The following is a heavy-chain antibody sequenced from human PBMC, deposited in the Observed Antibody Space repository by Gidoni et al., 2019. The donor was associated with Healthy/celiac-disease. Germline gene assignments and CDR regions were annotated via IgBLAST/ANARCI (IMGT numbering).Heavy chain of an antibody. D-gene: IGHD6-19*01. CDR1: GGSISSYY. V-gene: IGHV4-59*01. J-gene: IGHJ6*02. CDR2: IYYSGST. Sequence: QVQLQESGPGLVKPSETLSLTCTVSGGSISSYYWSWIRQPPGKGLEWIGYIYYSGSTNYNPSLKSRVTISVDTSKNQFSLKLSSVTAADTAVYYCARGEGWLDYYYGMDVWGQGTTVTVSS. CDR3: ARGEGWLDYYYGMDV.